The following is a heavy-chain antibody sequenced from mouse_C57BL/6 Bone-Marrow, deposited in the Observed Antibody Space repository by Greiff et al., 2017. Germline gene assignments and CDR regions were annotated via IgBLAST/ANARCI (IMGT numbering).Heavy chain of an antibody. D-gene: IGHD1-1*01. CDR1: GYTFTSYW. CDR2: IYPGSGST. Sequence: QVQLQQPGAELVKPGASVKMSCKASGYTFTSYWITWVKQRPGQGLEWIGDIYPGSGSTNYNEKFKSKATLTVDTSSSTAYMQLSSLTSEDSAVYYCASNYGSSYEGWFAYWGQGTLVTVSA. V-gene: IGHV1-55*01. J-gene: IGHJ3*01. CDR3: ASNYGSSYEGWFAY.